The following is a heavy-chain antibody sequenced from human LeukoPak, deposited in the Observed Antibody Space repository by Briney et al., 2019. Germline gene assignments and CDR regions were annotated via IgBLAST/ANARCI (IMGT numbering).Heavy chain of an antibody. D-gene: IGHD2-8*01. CDR1: GFTFSDYY. Sequence: GGSLRLSCAASGFTFSDYYMSWIRQAPGKGLEWVSYISSSGSTIYYADSVKGRFTISRDNAKSSLYLQMNSLRAEDTAVYYCARDFPADIVLMVYGFDYWGQGTLVTVSS. J-gene: IGHJ4*02. CDR2: ISSSGSTI. V-gene: IGHV3-11*04. CDR3: ARDFPADIVLMVYGFDY.